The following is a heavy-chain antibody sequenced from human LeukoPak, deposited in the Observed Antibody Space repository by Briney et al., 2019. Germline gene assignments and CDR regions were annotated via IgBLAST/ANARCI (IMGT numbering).Heavy chain of an antibody. CDR2: IYYSGSN. Sequence: SETLSLTCTVSGGSINSDYWDWIRQPPGKGLECIGYIYYSGSNNYNPSLKSRFTISVDTSKNQLTRKLSFVTAADTAVYYCARQGSTMVRGVLSRWFDRWGQGPLVTVSS. J-gene: IGHJ5*02. CDR1: GGSINSDY. D-gene: IGHD3-10*01. CDR3: ARQGSTMVRGVLSRWFDR. V-gene: IGHV4-59*08.